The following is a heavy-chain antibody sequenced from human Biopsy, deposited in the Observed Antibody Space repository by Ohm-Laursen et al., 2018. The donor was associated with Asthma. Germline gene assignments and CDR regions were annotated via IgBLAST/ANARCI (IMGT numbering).Heavy chain of an antibody. CDR1: GGSFNDYV. V-gene: IGHV1-69*01. Sequence: KSLGGSFNDYVMAWERQAPGEGSGGRGGIKLVVGSSTYPQKFQDRVTITADDSTSTVYMELSSLRSEDTAVYYCARKAGSCISRTFFSLDFWGQGTLVTVSS. CDR3: ARKAGSCISRTFFSLDF. CDR2: IKLVVGSS. D-gene: IGHD2-2*01. J-gene: IGHJ4*02.